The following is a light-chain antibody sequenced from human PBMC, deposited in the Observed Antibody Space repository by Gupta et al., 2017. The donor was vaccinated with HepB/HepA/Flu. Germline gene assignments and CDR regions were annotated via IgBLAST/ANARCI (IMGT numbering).Light chain of an antibody. CDR2: KVS. CDR1: QSLVDSDGNTY. V-gene: IGKV2-30*01. CDR3: VQGTHWPFT. Sequence: VVMTQSPLSLPVPLGQPASISCRSSQSLVDSDGNTYLNWFQQRPGQSPRRLIYKVSDRDSGVPDRFSGSGSGTDFTLKISRVEAEDVGVYYCVQGTHWPFTFGQGTKLEIK. J-gene: IGKJ2*01.